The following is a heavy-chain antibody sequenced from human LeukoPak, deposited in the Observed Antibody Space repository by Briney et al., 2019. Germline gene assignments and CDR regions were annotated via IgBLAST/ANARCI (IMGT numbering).Heavy chain of an antibody. J-gene: IGHJ4*02. V-gene: IGHV3-64*01. D-gene: IGHD4-23*01. CDR3: ARGYSGKNPFDY. Sequence: PGGSLRLSCVASGFTFSSYAMHWVRQAPGKGLEYVSAISNNGGSTYYANSVKGRFTISRDNSKNTLSLQMGSLRAEDMAVYYCARGYSGKNPFDYWGQGTLVTVSS. CDR1: GFTFSSYA. CDR2: ISNNGGST.